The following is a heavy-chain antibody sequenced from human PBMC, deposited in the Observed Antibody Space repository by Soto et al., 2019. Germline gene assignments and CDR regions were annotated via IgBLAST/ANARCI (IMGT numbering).Heavy chain of an antibody. D-gene: IGHD3-16*02. J-gene: IGHJ3*02. V-gene: IGHV2-5*02. CDR1: GFSLSPVGVG. CDR3: ALLTITYGVVIGLDAFDI. Sequence: QITLKESAPTLVQPTQTLTLRCTFSGFSLSPVGVGVGWIRQPPGKALEWIAVIYWDNDKRYNPSLSNRLSIKKDISRNQVVVTMINMDPVDTGTYYCALLTITYGVVIGLDAFDIWGQGTLVTVSS. CDR2: IYWDNDK.